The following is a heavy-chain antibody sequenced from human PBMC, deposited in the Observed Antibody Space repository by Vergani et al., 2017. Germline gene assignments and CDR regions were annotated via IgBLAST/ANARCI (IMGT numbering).Heavy chain of an antibody. CDR1: GFTFSSYA. CDR3: AKAGXLAARHYYYYYMDV. CDR2: ISGSGGST. D-gene: IGHD6-6*01. V-gene: IGHV3-23*01. J-gene: IGHJ6*03. Sequence: EVQLLESGGGLVQPGGSLRLSCAASGFTFSSYAMSWVRQAPGKGLEWVSAISGSGGSTYYADSVKGRFTISRDNSKNTLYLQMNSLRAEDTAVYYCAKAGXLAARHYYYYYMDVWGKGTTVTVSS.